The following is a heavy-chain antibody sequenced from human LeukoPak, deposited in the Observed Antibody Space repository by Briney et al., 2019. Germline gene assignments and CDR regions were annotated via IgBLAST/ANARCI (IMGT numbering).Heavy chain of an antibody. CDR1: GGSISSYY. CDR2: IYYSGST. Sequence: SETLSLTCTVSGGSISSYYWSWIRQPPGKGLEWIGYIYYSGSTNYNPSLKSRVTISVDTSKNQFSLKLSSVTAADTAVYYCARGAAAAGCYWGQGTLVTVSS. D-gene: IGHD6-13*01. J-gene: IGHJ4*02. V-gene: IGHV4-59*08. CDR3: ARGAAAAGCY.